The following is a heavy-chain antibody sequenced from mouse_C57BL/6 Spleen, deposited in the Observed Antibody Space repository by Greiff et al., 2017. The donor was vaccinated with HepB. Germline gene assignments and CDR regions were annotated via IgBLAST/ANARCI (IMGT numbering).Heavy chain of an antibody. J-gene: IGHJ2*01. CDR2: IDPENGDT. V-gene: IGHV14-4*01. D-gene: IGHD4-1*01. CDR3: TGGTGFDY. CDR1: GFNIKDDY. Sequence: VQLQQSGAELVRPGASVKLSCTASGFNIKDDYMHWVKQRPEQGLEWIGWIDPENGDTEYASKFQGKATITADTSSNTAYLQLSSLTSEDTAVYYCTGGTGFDYGGQGTTLTVSS.